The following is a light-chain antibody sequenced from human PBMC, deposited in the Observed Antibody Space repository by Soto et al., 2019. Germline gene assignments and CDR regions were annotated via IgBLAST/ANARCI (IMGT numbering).Light chain of an antibody. CDR2: GAS. J-gene: IGKJ2*01. CDR1: QSVSSSY. V-gene: IGKV3D-7*01. CDR3: QQDYNLYT. Sequence: PGERVTLSCRASQSVSSSYLTWYQQKPGQAPRLLIYGASTWATSIPARFSGSGSGTDFTLTISSLQPEDFAVYYCQQDYNLYTFGQGTKLEIK.